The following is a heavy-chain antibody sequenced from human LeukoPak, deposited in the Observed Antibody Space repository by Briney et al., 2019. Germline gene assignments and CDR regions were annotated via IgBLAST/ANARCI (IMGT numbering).Heavy chain of an antibody. CDR3: ARGHDSSGYYGSLHPFDY. CDR2: INHSGST. J-gene: IGHJ4*02. Sequence: PSETLSLTCAVYGGSFSGYYWSWIRQPPGKGLEWIGEINHSGSTNYNPSLKSRVTISVDTSKNQFSLKLSSVTAADTAVYYCARGHDSSGYYGSLHPFDYWGQGTLVTVSS. V-gene: IGHV4-34*01. D-gene: IGHD3-22*01. CDR1: GGSFSGYY.